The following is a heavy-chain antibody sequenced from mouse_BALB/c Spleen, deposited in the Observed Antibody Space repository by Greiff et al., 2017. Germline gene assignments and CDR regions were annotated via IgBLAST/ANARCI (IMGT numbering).Heavy chain of an antibody. V-gene: IGHV1-69*02. CDR1: GYTFTSYW. CDR3: TRPHYDGAWFAY. CDR2: IYPSDSYT. Sequence: QVQLQQPGAELVRPGASVKLSCKASGYTFTSYWINWVKQRPGQGLEWIGNIYPSDSYTNYNQKFKDKATLTVDKSSSTAYMQLSSPTSEDSAVYYCTRPHYDGAWFAYWGQGTLVAVSA. D-gene: IGHD1-2*01. J-gene: IGHJ3*01.